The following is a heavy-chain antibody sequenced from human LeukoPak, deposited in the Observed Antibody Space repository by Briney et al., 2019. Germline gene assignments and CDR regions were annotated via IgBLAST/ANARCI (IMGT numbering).Heavy chain of an antibody. J-gene: IGHJ3*02. CDR1: GFTFSSYW. Sequence: PGGSLRLSCAASGFTFSSYWMHWVRQAPGKGLVWVSRINTDGSSTSYADSVKGRFTISRDNAKNTLYLQMNSLRAEDTAVYYCARDGRLYYDFWSGYYEDAFDIWGQGTMVTVSS. V-gene: IGHV3-74*01. CDR2: INTDGSST. D-gene: IGHD3-3*01. CDR3: ARDGRLYYDFWSGYYEDAFDI.